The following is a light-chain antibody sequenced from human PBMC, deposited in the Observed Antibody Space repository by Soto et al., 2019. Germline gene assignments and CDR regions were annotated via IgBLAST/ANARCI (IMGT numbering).Light chain of an antibody. V-gene: IGLV2-14*03. CDR3: SSFTSSRTYV. CDR2: DVT. CDR1: SSVVGAYKF. J-gene: IGLJ1*01. Sequence: HSALTQPASVSGCPGQSITICCTGASSVVGAYKFVSWYQHHPGKAPKLIIYDVTTRPSGVSNRFSGSKSGDTASLTISGLQSEDEADYYCSSFTSSRTYVFGTGTKVTVL.